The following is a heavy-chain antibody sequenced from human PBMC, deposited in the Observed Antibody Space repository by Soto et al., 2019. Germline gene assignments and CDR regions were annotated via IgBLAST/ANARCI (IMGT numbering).Heavy chain of an antibody. J-gene: IGHJ6*02. D-gene: IGHD3-10*01. CDR2: INWNGTRT. Sequence: PGGSLRLSCAASGFTFDDYGMSWVRQAPGKGLEWVSGINWNGTRTGYADSVKGRFTISRDNSMNTLYLQMNGLRADDTAIYYCAKDLHWFAMDVWGQGTTVTVSS. CDR1: GFTFDDYG. CDR3: AKDLHWFAMDV. V-gene: IGHV3-20*04.